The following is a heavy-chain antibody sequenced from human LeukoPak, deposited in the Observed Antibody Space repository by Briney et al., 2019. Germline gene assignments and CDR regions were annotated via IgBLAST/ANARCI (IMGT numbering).Heavy chain of an antibody. J-gene: IGHJ5*02. D-gene: IGHD3-3*01. CDR2: IYHSGST. CDR3: AKQVSLEGLLLPGDWFRP. V-gene: IGHV4-38-2*01. Sequence: PSETLSLTCAVSGYSISSGYYWGWIRPPPGKGLEWIGSIYHSGSTYYNPSLKSRVTISVDTSKNQFSLKLSSVTAADPPVYYCAKQVSLEGLLLPGDWFRPWGQGTLVTVSS. CDR1: GYSISSGYY.